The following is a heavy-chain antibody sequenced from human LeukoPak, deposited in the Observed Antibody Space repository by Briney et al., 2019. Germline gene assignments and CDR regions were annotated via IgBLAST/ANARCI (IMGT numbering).Heavy chain of an antibody. J-gene: IGHJ6*02. CDR3: AADGPVTPWGHYYYYGMDV. V-gene: IGHV1-69*13. CDR1: GGTFSSYA. D-gene: IGHD3-16*01. CDR2: IIPIFGTA. Sequence: ASVKVSCKASGGTFSSYAISWVRQAPGQGLEWMGGIIPIFGTANYAQKFQGRVTITADESTSTAYMELSSLRSEDTAVYYCAADGPVTPWGHYYYYGMDVWGQGTTVTVSS.